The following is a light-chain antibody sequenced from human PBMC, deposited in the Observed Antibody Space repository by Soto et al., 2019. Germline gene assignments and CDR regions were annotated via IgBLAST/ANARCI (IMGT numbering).Light chain of an antibody. CDR3: QQYDNWPPLT. V-gene: IGKV3-15*01. CDR1: QSVSSN. J-gene: IGKJ4*01. Sequence: EILMTQSPATLSLSPGERATLSCRASQSVSSNLAWYQQKPGQAPRLLIYGASTRATGVPARFSGSGSGTEFTLTISTLQSEDFAVYYCQQYDNWPPLTLGGGTKVDIK. CDR2: GAS.